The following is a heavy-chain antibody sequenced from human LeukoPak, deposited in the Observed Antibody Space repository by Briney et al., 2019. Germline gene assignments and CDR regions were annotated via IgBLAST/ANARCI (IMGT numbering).Heavy chain of an antibody. CDR2: ISYDGSNK. CDR3: ARAMDTAMVPGY. CDR1: GFTFSSYA. D-gene: IGHD5-18*01. Sequence: GGSLRLSCAASGFTFSSYAMHWVRQAPGKGLEWVAVISYDGSNKYYADSVKGRFTISRGNSKNTLYLQMNSLRAEDTAVYYCARAMDTAMVPGYWGQGTLVTVSS. J-gene: IGHJ4*02. V-gene: IGHV3-30*04.